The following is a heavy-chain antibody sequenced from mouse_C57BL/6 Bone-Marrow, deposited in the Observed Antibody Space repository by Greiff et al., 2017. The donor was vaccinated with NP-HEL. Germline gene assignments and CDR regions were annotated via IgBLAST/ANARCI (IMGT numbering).Heavy chain of an antibody. CDR1: GYTFTSYG. J-gene: IGHJ4*01. CDR2: IYPRSGNT. CDR3: ARRVYYDYSMDY. D-gene: IGHD2-4*01. V-gene: IGHV1-81*01. Sequence: QVQLQQSGAELARPGASVKLSCKASGYTFTSYGISWVKQSTGQGLEWIGEIYPRSGNTYYNEKFKGKATMPADKSSNTAYMELHSLTSVDSAVYFCARRVYYDYSMDYWGQGTSVTVSS.